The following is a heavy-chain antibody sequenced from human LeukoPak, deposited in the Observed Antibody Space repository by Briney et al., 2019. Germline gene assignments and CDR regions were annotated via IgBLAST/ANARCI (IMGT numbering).Heavy chain of an antibody. CDR1: GFTFSRYG. V-gene: IGHV3-30*18. Sequence: GRSLRLSCAASGFTFSRYGMHWVRQAPGKGLEWMAVISYDGSNKYYADSVKGRFTISRDNSKNTLYMQMNSLRVEGTAVYYCAKDLEGGYSYGLFYYYYAMDVWGQGTTVTVSS. CDR2: ISYDGSNK. J-gene: IGHJ6*02. D-gene: IGHD5-18*01. CDR3: AKDLEGGYSYGLFYYYYAMDV.